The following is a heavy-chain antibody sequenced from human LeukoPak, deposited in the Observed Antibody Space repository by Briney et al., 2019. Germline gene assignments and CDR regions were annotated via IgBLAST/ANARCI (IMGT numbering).Heavy chain of an antibody. CDR1: RFTFSGSG. CDR3: TRRAPSGIAVAGTSVDY. D-gene: IGHD6-19*01. Sequence: GGCLKLSCAASRFTFSGSGMQWVRQASGEGLEWVGRIRSKANSYATAYAASLKGRFTISRDDSKNTAYLQMNSLKTEDTAVYYCTRRAPSGIAVAGTSVDYWGQGTLVTVSS. V-gene: IGHV3-73*01. J-gene: IGHJ4*02. CDR2: IRSKANSYAT.